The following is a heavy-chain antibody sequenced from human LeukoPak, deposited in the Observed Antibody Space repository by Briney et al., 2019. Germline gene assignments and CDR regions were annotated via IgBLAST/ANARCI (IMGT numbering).Heavy chain of an antibody. CDR2: ISWNSGSI. CDR3: ARGQVGSYSFDY. V-gene: IGHV3-9*01. D-gene: IGHD1-26*01. Sequence: SLRLSCAASGFTFDDYAMHWVRQAPGKGLEWVSGISWNSGSIGYADSVKGRFTISRDNAKNSLYLQMNSLRAEDTALYYCARGQVGSYSFDYWGQGTLVTVSS. CDR1: GFTFDDYA. J-gene: IGHJ4*02.